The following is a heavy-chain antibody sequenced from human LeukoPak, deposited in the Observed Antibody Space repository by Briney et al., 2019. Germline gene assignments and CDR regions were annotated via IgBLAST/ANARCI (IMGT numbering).Heavy chain of an antibody. V-gene: IGHV3-23*01. CDR3: AKDALPHTYSYYFDF. CDR1: GFTFTTHA. D-gene: IGHD2-15*01. Sequence: AGGSLRLSCTDSGFTFTTHAMYWVRQAPGKGLEWVSGLSGSASSTYYADSVKGRFTISRDNSKNTLYLQMNSLRAEDTAVYYCAKDALPHTYSYYFDFWGQGTLVTVSS. CDR2: LSGSASST. J-gene: IGHJ4*02.